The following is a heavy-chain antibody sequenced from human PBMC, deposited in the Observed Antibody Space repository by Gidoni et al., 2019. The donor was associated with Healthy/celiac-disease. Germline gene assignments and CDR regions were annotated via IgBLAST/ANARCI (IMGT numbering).Heavy chain of an antibody. CDR3: ARERGGGATRSYGMDV. CDR2: IGTAVDP. Sequence: EVQLVESGGGLVQPGGSLRLVCAAPGFPFSSYDMHWVRQATGNGLEWVSAIGTAVDPYYPGSVKGRFTISRENAKNSLYLQMNSLRAGDTAVYYCARERGGGATRSYGMDVWGQGTTVTVSS. CDR1: GFPFSSYD. J-gene: IGHJ6*02. V-gene: IGHV3-13*04. D-gene: IGHD1-26*01.